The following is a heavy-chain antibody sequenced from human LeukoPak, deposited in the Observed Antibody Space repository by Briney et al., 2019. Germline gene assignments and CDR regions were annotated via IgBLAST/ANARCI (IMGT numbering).Heavy chain of an antibody. D-gene: IGHD1-26*01. Sequence: SVKVSCKASGYTFTNYGINWVRQAPGQGLEWMGGIIPIFGTANYAQKFQGRVTITTDESTSTAYMELSSLRSEDTAVYYCARRAVPFIRGAFDYWGQGTLVTVSS. CDR3: ARRAVPFIRGAFDY. CDR2: IIPIFGTA. V-gene: IGHV1-69*05. CDR1: GYTFTNYG. J-gene: IGHJ4*02.